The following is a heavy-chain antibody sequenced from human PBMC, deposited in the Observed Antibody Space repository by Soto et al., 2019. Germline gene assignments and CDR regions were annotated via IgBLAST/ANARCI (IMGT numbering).Heavy chain of an antibody. CDR1: GGTFSSYA. V-gene: IGHV1-69*01. CDR2: IIPISGTA. D-gene: IGHD2-2*01. J-gene: IGHJ6*04. CDR3: ARSQGSSTSLEIYYYYYYGMDV. Sequence: QVQLVQSGAEVKKPGSSVKVSCKASGGTFSSYAISWVRQAPGQGLEWMGGIIPISGTANYAEKFQGTVTITADDSTSRAYMELSTLRSEDTAVYYCARSQGSSTSLEIYYYYYYGMDVWGEGTTVTVSS.